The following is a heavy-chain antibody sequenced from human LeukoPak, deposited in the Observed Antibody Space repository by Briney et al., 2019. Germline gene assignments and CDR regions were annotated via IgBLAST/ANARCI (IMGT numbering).Heavy chain of an antibody. CDR3: ARDPPLYYYGSGSYWD. CDR1: GGSISSSIYY. Sequence: SETLSLTCIVSGGSISSSIYYWAWIRQPPGKGLGWIGSIYYSGSTYYNPSLKSRVTISVDTSKNQFSLKLSSVTAADTAVYYCARDPPLYYYGSGSYWDWGQGTLVTVSS. CDR2: IYYSGST. D-gene: IGHD3-10*01. J-gene: IGHJ4*02. V-gene: IGHV4-39*07.